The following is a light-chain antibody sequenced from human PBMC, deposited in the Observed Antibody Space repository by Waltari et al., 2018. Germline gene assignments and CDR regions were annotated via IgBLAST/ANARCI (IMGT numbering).Light chain of an antibody. J-gene: IGKJ4*01. CDR2: DAS. CDR3: QEYGNALT. V-gene: IGKV3-11*01. CDR1: QSVSSY. Sequence: EIVLTQSPATLSLSPGERATLSCRASQSVSSYLAWYQQKPGQAPRLLIYDASNRATGIPARFSGSGSGTDFTLTISSLQPEDIATYYCQEYGNALTFGGGTKVEIK.